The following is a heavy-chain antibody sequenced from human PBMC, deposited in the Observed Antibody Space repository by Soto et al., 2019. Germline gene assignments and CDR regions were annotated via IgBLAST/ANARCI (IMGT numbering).Heavy chain of an antibody. CDR1: GFTFSSYG. CDR2: ISYDGSNK. J-gene: IGHJ3*02. D-gene: IGHD3-16*02. V-gene: IGHV3-30*18. CDR3: AKCLITFGGVIVRGAFDI. Sequence: QVQLVESGGGVVQPGRSLRLSCAASGFTFSSYGMHWVRQAPGKGLEWVAVISYDGSNKYYADSVKGRFTISRDNSKNTLYLQMNSLRAEDTAVYYYAKCLITFGGVIVRGAFDIWGQGTMVTVSS.